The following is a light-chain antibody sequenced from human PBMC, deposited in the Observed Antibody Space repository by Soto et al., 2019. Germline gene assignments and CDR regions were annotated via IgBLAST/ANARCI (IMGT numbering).Light chain of an antibody. V-gene: IGKV1-39*01. CDR1: QIISNY. Sequence: DIQMTQTPSSLSASVGDRVTITFRASQIISNYLCWYQQKPGKAPKLLIYAASSLQSGVPSRFSGSGSGTDFTLTTSRLEPEDFAVYYCQQYGSSLTFGQGTRLEIK. J-gene: IGKJ5*01. CDR3: QQYGSSLT. CDR2: AAS.